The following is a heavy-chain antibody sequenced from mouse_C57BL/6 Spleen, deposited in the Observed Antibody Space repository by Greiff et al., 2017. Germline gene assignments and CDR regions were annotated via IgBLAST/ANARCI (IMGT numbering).Heavy chain of an antibody. CDR3: ARRGDYGDGAGGFDD. CDR1: GYTFTSYW. CDR2: IDPSDSET. Sequence: QVQLQQPGAELVRPGSSVKLSCKASGYTFTSYWMHWVKQRPIQGLEWIGNIDPSDSETHYNQKFKDKATLTVDKSSSTAYMQRSSLTSEDSAVYYCARRGDYGDGAGGFDDWGQGTTLTVAS. D-gene: IGHD2-13*01. J-gene: IGHJ2*01. V-gene: IGHV1-52*01.